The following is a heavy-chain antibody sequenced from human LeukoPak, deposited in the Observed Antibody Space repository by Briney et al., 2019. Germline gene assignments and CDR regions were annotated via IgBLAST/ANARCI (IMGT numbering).Heavy chain of an antibody. CDR1: GGTFTSYA. V-gene: IGHV1-69*13. CDR2: IIPIFGTA. D-gene: IGHD3/OR15-3a*01. CDR3: ARHSEEDVDSPFDC. Sequence: ASVKVSCKASGGTFTSYAISWVRQAPGQGLEWMGGIIPIFGTANYAQKFQGRVTMTADESKSTAYMELRSLRSEDPAVYYCARHSEEDVDSPFDCWGQGTLVTAAS. J-gene: IGHJ4*02.